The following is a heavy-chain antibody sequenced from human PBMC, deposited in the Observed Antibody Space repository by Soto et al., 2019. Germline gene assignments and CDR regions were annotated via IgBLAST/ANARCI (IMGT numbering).Heavy chain of an antibody. V-gene: IGHV1-3*01. J-gene: IGHJ6*03. CDR1: GYIVTNYA. CDR3: AGGIGGARFKAYDMAV. CDR2: INAGNGDT. D-gene: IGHD3-16*01. Sequence: ASVKVSCKASGYIVTNYAIQWVRQAPGQRLEWMGWINAGNGDTRYSQKFKDRVTITWDTSSSTASKDLSSLKSEDTAVYYHAGGIGGARFKAYDMAVWGKGTTVPASS.